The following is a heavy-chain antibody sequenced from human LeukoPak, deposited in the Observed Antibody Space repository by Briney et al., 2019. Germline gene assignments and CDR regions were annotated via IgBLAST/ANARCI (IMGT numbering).Heavy chain of an antibody. CDR3: ARDSCSRGSCYRRWFDP. CDR2: IDPNSGDT. CDR1: GYTFTSYA. D-gene: IGHD2-15*01. V-gene: IGHV1-2*02. Sequence: APVNVSSTASGYTFTSYAMHWVRQAPGQGLEWMGWIDPNSGDTNYAQKFQGRVTMSRDTSISTAYMEMSRLRSDDTAVYYCARDSCSRGSCYRRWFDPWGQGTLVTVSS. J-gene: IGHJ5*02.